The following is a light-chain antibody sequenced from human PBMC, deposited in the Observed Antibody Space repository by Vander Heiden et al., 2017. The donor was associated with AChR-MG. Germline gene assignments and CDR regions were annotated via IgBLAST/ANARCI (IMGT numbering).Light chain of an antibody. Sequence: TDLTQPASVSGTPGKSITTACTATSSDVGSYNLVSWYQQHPGKAPNLMIYEVSERPPGVSNRFSGSKSGNTASLTISGLQAEDEADYYCCSYAGSTTLVFGGGTKLTAL. J-gene: IGLJ2*01. V-gene: IGLV2-23*02. CDR3: CSYAGSTTLV. CDR2: EVS. CDR1: SSDVGSYNL.